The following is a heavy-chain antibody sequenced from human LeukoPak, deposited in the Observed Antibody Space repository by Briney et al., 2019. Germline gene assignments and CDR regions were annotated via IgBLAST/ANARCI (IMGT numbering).Heavy chain of an antibody. V-gene: IGHV4-38-2*02. J-gene: IGHJ6*03. D-gene: IGHD3-16*01. Sequence: SETLSLTCTVSGYSISSGYYWGWIRQPPEKGLEWIGSVYHSGSTYYNPSLKSRVTISVDTSKCQFSLKLSSVTAADTAVYYCARETSQKGAHYMDVWGKGTTVTISS. CDR3: ARETSQKGAHYMDV. CDR1: GYSISSGYY. CDR2: VYHSGST.